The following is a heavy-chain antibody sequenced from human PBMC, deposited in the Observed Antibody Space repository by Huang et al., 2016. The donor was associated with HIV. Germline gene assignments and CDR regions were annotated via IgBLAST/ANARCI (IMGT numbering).Heavy chain of an antibody. CDR2: INTNTGNP. D-gene: IGHD3-22*01. V-gene: IGHV7-4-1*02. J-gene: IGHJ4*02. Sequence: QVQLVQSGSELRKPGASVKVSCQASGYTFTRYAMNWVRQAPGQGIEWMGWINTNTGNPTYAQAVTGRFVLSLDTSVSTAYLQISSLEAEDTAVYYCARDYYDSRGYDIHAVVDYWGQGTLVTVSS. CDR1: GYTFTRYA. CDR3: ARDYYDSRGYDIHAVVDY.